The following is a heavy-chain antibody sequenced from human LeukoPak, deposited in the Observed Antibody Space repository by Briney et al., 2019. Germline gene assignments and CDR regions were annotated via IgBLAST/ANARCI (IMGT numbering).Heavy chain of an antibody. CDR3: ARHKSGSYYSFDR. D-gene: IGHD1-26*01. CDR1: GGSIDNYY. Sequence: SETLSLTCTVSGGSIDNYYWGWIRQPPGKGLEWVGSVSFSGNTNYNPSLKSRVTISIDTSKNQFSLRPNSVTAADTAIYYCARHKSGSYYSFDRWGQGTLVTVSS. J-gene: IGHJ4*02. CDR2: VSFSGNT. V-gene: IGHV4-59*08.